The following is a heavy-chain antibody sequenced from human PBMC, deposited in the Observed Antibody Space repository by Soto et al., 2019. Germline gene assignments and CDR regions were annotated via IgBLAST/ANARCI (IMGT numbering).Heavy chain of an antibody. CDR1: GGSITSSSHF. J-gene: IGHJ5*02. CDR2: IYFTGNT. V-gene: IGHV4-39*01. D-gene: IGHD6-25*01. CDR3: AGQTFTIAAASYGRSNWFDP. Sequence: SEPLSLTCSAPGGSITSSSHFWGWVRQPPGKGLGWIGTIYFTGNTYYTPSLKSRLTMSIDTSKNEFSLRLNSVTAADTAVYYCAGQTFTIAAASYGRSNWFDPWGPGTLVTVS.